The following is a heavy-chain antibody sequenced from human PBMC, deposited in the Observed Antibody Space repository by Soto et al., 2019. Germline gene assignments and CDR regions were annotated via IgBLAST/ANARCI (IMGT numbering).Heavy chain of an antibody. V-gene: IGHV4-31*03. Sequence: PSETLSLTCTVSGGSISSGGYYWSWIRQHPGKGLEWIGYIYYSGSTYYNPSLKSRVTISVDTSKNQFSLKLSSVTAADTAVYYCARERIAAPSIYYFDYWGQGTLVTVSS. D-gene: IGHD6-6*01. J-gene: IGHJ4*02. CDR2: IYYSGST. CDR3: ARERIAAPSIYYFDY. CDR1: GGSISSGGYY.